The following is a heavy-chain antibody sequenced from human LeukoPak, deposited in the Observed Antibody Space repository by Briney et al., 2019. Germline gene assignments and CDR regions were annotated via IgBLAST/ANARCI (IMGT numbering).Heavy chain of an antibody. J-gene: IGHJ4*02. Sequence: PGGSLRLSCAASGFTFSSYGMHWVRQAPGKGLEWVAVIWYDGSNKYYADSVKGRFTISRDNSKNTLYLQMNSLRAEDTAVYYCARSPMVRGVIIPGDYFDYWGQGPLVTVSS. CDR3: ARSPMVRGVIIPGDYFDY. V-gene: IGHV3-33*01. CDR1: GFTFSSYG. CDR2: IWYDGSNK. D-gene: IGHD3-10*01.